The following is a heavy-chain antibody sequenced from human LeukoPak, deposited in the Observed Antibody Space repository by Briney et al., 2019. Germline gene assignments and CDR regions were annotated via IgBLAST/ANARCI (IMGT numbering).Heavy chain of an antibody. CDR1: GFTFSSYW. D-gene: IGHD2-2*01. CDR3: ARVGIGYCSSTSCTPFYGMDV. J-gene: IGHJ6*02. CDR2: IKQDGSDK. V-gene: IGHV3-7*02. Sequence: GGSLRLSCAASGFTFSSYWMTWVRQAPGKGLEWVANIKQDGSDKNYVDSVKGRFTISRDNAKNSLYLQMNSLRAEDTAVYYCARVGIGYCSSTSCTPFYGMDVWGQGTTVTVSS.